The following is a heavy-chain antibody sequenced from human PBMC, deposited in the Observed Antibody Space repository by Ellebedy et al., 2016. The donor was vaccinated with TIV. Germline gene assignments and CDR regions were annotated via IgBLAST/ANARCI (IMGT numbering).Heavy chain of an antibody. CDR2: IKQDGSEK. D-gene: IGHD2-8*01. J-gene: IGHJ4*02. CDR3: ARDWVEVTNGRVFDY. V-gene: IGHV3-7*03. Sequence: ETLSLTCAVYGGSFSGYYWSWVRQAPGKGLEWVANIKQDGSEKLYVDSVKGRFTISRDNAKNSLYLQMNSLRAEDTAVYYCARDWVEVTNGRVFDYWGQGTLVTVSS. CDR1: GGSFSGYY.